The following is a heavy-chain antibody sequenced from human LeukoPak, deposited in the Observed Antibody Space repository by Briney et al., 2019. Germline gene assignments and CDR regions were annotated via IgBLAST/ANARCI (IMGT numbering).Heavy chain of an antibody. CDR1: GFTFSSYE. CDR2: ISSSGSTI. Sequence: GGSLRLSCAASGFTFSSYEMNWVRQAPGKGLEWVSYISSSGSTIYYADSVKGRFTISRGNAKRSVYLQMNSLGAEDTAVYYCARDIHSVAFDIWGQGTMVTVSS. V-gene: IGHV3-48*03. CDR3: ARDIHSVAFDI. J-gene: IGHJ3*02.